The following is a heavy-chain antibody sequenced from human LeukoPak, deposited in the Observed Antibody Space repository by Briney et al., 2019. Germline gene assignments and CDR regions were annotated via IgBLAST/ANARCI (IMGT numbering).Heavy chain of an antibody. J-gene: IGHJ4*02. D-gene: IGHD2-15*01. Sequence: SETLSLTCTVSGGSISSGWYYWSWIRQPSGKGLEWFGRSYTSGSTNYNPSLKSRVTTSVDTSKNQFSLKLTSVTAADTAVYYCATHGLGLRNFDHWGQGTLVTVSS. CDR2: SYTSGST. V-gene: IGHV4-61*02. CDR1: GGSISSGWYY. CDR3: ATHGLGLRNFDH.